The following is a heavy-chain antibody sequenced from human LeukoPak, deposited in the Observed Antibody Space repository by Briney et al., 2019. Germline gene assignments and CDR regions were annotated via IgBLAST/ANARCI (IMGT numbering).Heavy chain of an antibody. Sequence: PGGSLRLSCAASGFTFSSYAMHWVRQAPGKGLEWVAVISYDGSNKYYADSVKGRFTISRDNSKNTLYLQMNSLRAEDTAVYYCARDTTVKSYYYYGMDVWGQGTTATVSS. CDR2: ISYDGSNK. CDR3: ARDTTVKSYYYYGMDV. V-gene: IGHV3-30-3*01. J-gene: IGHJ6*02. D-gene: IGHD4-17*01. CDR1: GFTFSSYA.